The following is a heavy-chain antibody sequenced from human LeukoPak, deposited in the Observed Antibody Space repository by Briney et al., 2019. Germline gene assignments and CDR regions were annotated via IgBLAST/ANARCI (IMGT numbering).Heavy chain of an antibody. V-gene: IGHV3-21*01. CDR1: GFIFDDYG. Sequence: PGGSLRLSCVASGFIFDDYGMSWVRQLPGKGLEWVSSISSSSSYIYYADSVKGRFTISRDNAKNSLYLQMNSLRAEDTAVYYCARADWDTAMIDYWGQGTLVTVSS. CDR2: ISSSSSYI. D-gene: IGHD5-18*01. J-gene: IGHJ4*02. CDR3: ARADWDTAMIDY.